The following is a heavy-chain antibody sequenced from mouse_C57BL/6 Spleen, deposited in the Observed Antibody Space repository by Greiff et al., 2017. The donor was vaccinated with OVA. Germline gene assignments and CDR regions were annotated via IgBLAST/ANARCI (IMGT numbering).Heavy chain of an antibody. CDR2: ISDGGSYT. J-gene: IGHJ3*01. D-gene: IGHD1-1*01. V-gene: IGHV5-4*01. Sequence: EVHLVESGGGLVKPGGSLKLSCAASGFTFSSYAMSWVRQTPEKRLEWVATISDGGSYTYYPENVKGRFTITRDNAKNNLYLQMSHLKSEDTAMYYCARDRGGSSPFAYWGQGTLVTVSA. CDR1: GFTFSSYA. CDR3: ARDRGGSSPFAY.